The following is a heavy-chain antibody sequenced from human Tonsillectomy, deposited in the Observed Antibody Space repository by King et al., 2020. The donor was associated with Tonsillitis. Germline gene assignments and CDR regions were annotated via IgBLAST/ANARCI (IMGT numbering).Heavy chain of an antibody. Sequence: VQLVESGGGLVQPGGSLRLSCAASGFTFSSYWMSWVRQAPGKGLEWVANIKQDGSEKYYVDSLKGRFTISRDNAKNSLYLQMNSLRAEDTAVYYCARGGLNYDFWSGNNYYYYGMDVWGQGTTVTVSS. CDR1: GFTFSSYW. CDR2: IKQDGSEK. V-gene: IGHV3-7*04. J-gene: IGHJ6*02. D-gene: IGHD3-3*01. CDR3: ARGGLNYDFWSGNNYYYYGMDV.